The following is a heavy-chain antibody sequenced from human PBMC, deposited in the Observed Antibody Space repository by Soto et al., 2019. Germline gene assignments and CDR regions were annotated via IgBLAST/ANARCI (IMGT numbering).Heavy chain of an antibody. CDR1: GGSISSYY. CDR2: IYYSGST. V-gene: IGHV4-59*01. J-gene: IGHJ3*02. Sequence: SETLSLTCPVSGGSISSYYLSWIRQPPGKGLEWIGYIYYSGSTNYNPPLKSRVTISVDTSKNQFSLKLSSVTAADTAVYYCARRYGSAFDIWGQGTMVTVSS. CDR3: ARRYGSAFDI. D-gene: IGHD3-10*01.